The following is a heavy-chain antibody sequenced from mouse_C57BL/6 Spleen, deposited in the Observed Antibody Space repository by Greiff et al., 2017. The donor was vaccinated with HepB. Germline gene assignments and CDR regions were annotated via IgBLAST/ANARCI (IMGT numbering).Heavy chain of an antibody. Sequence: EVKLVESGGGLVKPGGSLKLSCAASGFTFSDYGMHWVRQAPEKGLEWVAYISSGSSTIYYADTVKGRFTISRDNAKNTLFLQMTSLRSEDTAMYYCARDYDYDDAMDYWGQGTSVTVSS. V-gene: IGHV5-17*01. D-gene: IGHD2-4*01. J-gene: IGHJ4*01. CDR2: ISSGSSTI. CDR1: GFTFSDYG. CDR3: ARDYDYDDAMDY.